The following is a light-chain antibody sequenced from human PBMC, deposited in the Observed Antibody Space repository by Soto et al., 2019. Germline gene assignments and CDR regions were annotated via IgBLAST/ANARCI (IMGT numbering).Light chain of an antibody. V-gene: IGKV1-33*01. CDR2: DGS. CDR3: QQYDHPPYT. CDR1: RDFSKY. Sequence: DIQMTQSPSSLSAAVEARAPFTCQASRDFSKYLNWYQQKPGKAPKLLIYDGSNLKRGVPSRFSGSGSGTDFSLTVDSLQPEDTATYYCQQYDHPPYTFGQGTKLEIK. J-gene: IGKJ2*01.